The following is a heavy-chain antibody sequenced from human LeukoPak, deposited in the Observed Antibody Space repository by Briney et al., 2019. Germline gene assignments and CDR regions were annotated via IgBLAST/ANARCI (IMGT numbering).Heavy chain of an antibody. Sequence: GGSLRLSCAASGFTFSTYSMNWVRQAPGKGLEWVSYISSSGSTIYYADSVKGRFTISRNNAKNSLYLQMNSLRAEDTAAYYCARLELYGYNYTPDFDYWGQGTLVTVSS. CDR1: GFTFSTYS. CDR3: ARLELYGYNYTPDFDY. D-gene: IGHD5-24*01. CDR2: ISSSGSTI. J-gene: IGHJ4*02. V-gene: IGHV3-48*04.